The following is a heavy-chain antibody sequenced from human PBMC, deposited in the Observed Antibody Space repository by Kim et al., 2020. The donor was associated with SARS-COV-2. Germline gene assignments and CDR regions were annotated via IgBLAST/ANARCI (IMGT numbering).Heavy chain of an antibody. D-gene: IGHD4-17*01. J-gene: IGHJ6*02. CDR3: ARHGDYDSLSGMDV. Sequence: PEKGRFTTSRDNSTTTLYLQMSSLRAEDTAVYYCARHGDYDSLSGMDVWGQGTTVTVSS. V-gene: IGHV3-23*02.